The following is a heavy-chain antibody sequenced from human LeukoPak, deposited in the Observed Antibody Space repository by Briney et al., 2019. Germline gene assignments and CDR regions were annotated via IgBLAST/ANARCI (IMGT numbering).Heavy chain of an antibody. V-gene: IGHV1-3*01. CDR3: AREAVVATNWFDP. D-gene: IGHD5-12*01. J-gene: IGHJ5*02. CDR1: GYTFTSYA. CDR2: INAGNGNT. Sequence: ASVKVSCKASGYTFTSYAMHWVRQAPGQRLEWMGWINAGNGNTKYSQKFQGRVTITRDTSASTAYMELSTLRSEDTAVYYCAREAVVATNWFDPWGQGTLVTVSS.